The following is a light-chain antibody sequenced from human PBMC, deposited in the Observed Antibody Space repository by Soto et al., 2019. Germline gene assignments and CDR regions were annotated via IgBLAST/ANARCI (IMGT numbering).Light chain of an antibody. V-gene: IGLV6-57*04. J-gene: IGLJ2*01. CDR3: QSYDSSNVV. Sequence: NFMLTQPHSVSESPGKTVTISCTRSSGSIASNYVQWYQQRPGSAPTTVIYEDNQRPSGVPDRFSGSIDSSSNSASLTISGLTPEDEADYYCQSYDSSNVVFGGGTKLTVL. CDR1: SGSIASNY. CDR2: EDN.